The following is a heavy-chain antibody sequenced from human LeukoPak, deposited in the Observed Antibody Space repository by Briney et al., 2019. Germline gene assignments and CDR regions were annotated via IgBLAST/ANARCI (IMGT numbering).Heavy chain of an antibody. Sequence: GSLRLSCGASGFTFSTYVMSWVRQAPGKGLEWVSAISGSGGSTYYADSVKGRFTISRDNSKNTLYLQMNSLGADDTAVYYCAKGNWRYFDYWGQGTLVTVSS. D-gene: IGHD1-1*01. V-gene: IGHV3-23*01. CDR1: GFTFSTYV. J-gene: IGHJ4*02. CDR2: ISGSGGST. CDR3: AKGNWRYFDY.